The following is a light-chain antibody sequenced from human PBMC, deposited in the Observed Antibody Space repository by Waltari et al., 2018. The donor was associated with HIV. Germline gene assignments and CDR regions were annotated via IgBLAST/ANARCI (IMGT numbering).Light chain of an antibody. Sequence: SSELTQDPAVSVALGQTIRITCQGDNLRNYFASWYQRRPGQAPLLVIYGAGSRPSGIPDRFSGSSSGNTASLTITGAQAEDEADYFCNSRDYSGRRYVFGPGTRVSVL. CDR3: NSRDYSGRRYV. V-gene: IGLV3-19*01. J-gene: IGLJ1*01. CDR2: GAG. CDR1: NLRNYF.